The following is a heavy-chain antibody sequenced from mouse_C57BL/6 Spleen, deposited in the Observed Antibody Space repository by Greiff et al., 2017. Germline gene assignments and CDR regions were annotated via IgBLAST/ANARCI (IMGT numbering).Heavy chain of an antibody. CDR2: IYPGSGST. D-gene: IGHD2-4*01. J-gene: IGHJ3*01. CDR1: GYTFTSYW. Sequence: QVQLQQPGAELVKPGASVKMSCKASGYTFTSYWITWVKQRPGQGLEWIGDIYPGSGSTNYNEKFKSKATLTVDTSSSTAYMQLSSLTSEDSAVYYCARWECDDYDGGVVAYWGQGTLVTVSA. V-gene: IGHV1-55*01. CDR3: ARWECDDYDGGVVAY.